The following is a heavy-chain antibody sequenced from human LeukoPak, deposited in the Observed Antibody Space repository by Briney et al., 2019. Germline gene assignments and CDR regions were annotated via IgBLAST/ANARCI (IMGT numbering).Heavy chain of an antibody. J-gene: IGHJ4*02. Sequence: ASMKVSCKVSGYTLTELSMHWVRQAPGKGLEWMGGFDPEDGETIYAQKFQGRVTMTEDTSTDTAYMELSSLRSEDTAVYYCATLLPVAGYYFDYWGQGTLVTVSS. CDR1: GYTLTELS. D-gene: IGHD6-19*01. CDR3: ATLLPVAGYYFDY. V-gene: IGHV1-24*01. CDR2: FDPEDGET.